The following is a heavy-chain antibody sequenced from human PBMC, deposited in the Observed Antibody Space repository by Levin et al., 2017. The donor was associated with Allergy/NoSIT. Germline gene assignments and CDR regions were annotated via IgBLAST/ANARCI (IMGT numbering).Heavy chain of an antibody. J-gene: IGHJ4*02. CDR2: INPNSGAT. CDR3: AREVDEPTGVYFDY. V-gene: IGHV1-2*04. Sequence: ASVKVSCKTSGYTFIGYYMHWVRQAPGHGLEWLGRINPNSGATNYAQKFQGWVTMTRDTSISTAYMELSRLRSDDTAVYYCAREVDEPTGVYFDYWGQGTLVTVSS. CDR1: GYTFIGYY. D-gene: IGHD5-12*01.